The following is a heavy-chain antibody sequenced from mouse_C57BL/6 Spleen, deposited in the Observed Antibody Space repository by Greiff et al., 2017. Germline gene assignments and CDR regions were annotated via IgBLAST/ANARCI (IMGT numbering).Heavy chain of an antibody. CDR2: IDPSDSYT. CDR3: ARTLNYYGSILYYFDY. CDR1: GYTFTSYW. Sequence: QVQLQQPGAELVRPGTSVKLSCKASGYTFTSYWMHWVKQRPGQGLEWIGVIDPSDSYTNYNQKFKGKATLTVDTSSSTAYMQLSSLTSADSAVYYCARTLNYYGSILYYFDYWGQVTTLTVSS. V-gene: IGHV1-59*01. J-gene: IGHJ2*01. D-gene: IGHD1-1*01.